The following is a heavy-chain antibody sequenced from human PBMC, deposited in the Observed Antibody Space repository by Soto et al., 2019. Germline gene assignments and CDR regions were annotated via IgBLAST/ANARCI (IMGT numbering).Heavy chain of an antibody. Sequence: GGSLRLSCAASGFTFSSYWMSWFRQAPGKGLEWVANIKQDGSEKYYVDSVKGRFTISRDNAKNSLYLQMNSLRAEDTAVYYCARFYYDSSGYLSSHDYYYYGMDVWGQGTTVTVSS. J-gene: IGHJ6*02. D-gene: IGHD3-22*01. CDR1: GFTFSSYW. V-gene: IGHV3-7*04. CDR2: IKQDGSEK. CDR3: ARFYYDSSGYLSSHDYYYYGMDV.